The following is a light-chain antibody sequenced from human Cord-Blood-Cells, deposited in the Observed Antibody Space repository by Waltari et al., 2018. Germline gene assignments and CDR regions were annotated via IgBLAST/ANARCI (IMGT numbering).Light chain of an antibody. Sequence: IQMTQPPSSLSASVGARVTITCRASQSISSYLNWYQQKPGKAPKLLIYAASSLQSVVPATFSGSGPGTDFTLTISSLQPEDFATYYCQQSYSTPHTFGGGTKVGIK. V-gene: IGKV1-39*01. CDR3: QQSYSTPHT. J-gene: IGKJ4*01. CDR2: AAS. CDR1: QSISSY.